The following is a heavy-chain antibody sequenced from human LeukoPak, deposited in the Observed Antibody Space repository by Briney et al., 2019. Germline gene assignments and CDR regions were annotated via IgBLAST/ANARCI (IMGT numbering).Heavy chain of an antibody. CDR2: IFSSGNS. D-gene: IGHD2-2*01. CDR1: GDSMSSGTYY. V-gene: IGHV4-61*02. J-gene: IGHJ4*02. CDR3: AGFCASSTCYNGGTNFAF. Sequence: SETLSLTCTVSGDSMSSGTYYWSWIRQPAGKRLEYLGRIFSSGNSNYNPSLKSRVTMSMDTSKSQFSLNLSSVTAADSAVYYCAGFCASSTCYNGGTNFAFWGQGALVAVSS.